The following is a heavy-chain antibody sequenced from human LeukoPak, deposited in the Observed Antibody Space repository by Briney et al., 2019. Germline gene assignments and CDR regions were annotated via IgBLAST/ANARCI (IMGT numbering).Heavy chain of an antibody. CDR3: AREILGYCSSTSCYTESNWFDP. CDR2: IYYSGST. J-gene: IGHJ5*02. D-gene: IGHD2-2*02. V-gene: IGHV4-30-4*01. Sequence: SETLSLTCTVSGGSISSGDYYWSWIRQPPGKGLEWIGYIYYSGSTYYNQSLKRRVTISVDTSKNQFSLKLSSVTAADTAVYYCAREILGYCSSTSCYTESNWFDPWGQGTLVTVSS. CDR1: GGSISSGDYY.